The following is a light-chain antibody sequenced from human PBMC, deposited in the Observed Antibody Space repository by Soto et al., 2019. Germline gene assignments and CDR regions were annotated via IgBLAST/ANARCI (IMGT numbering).Light chain of an antibody. CDR3: SSYTSSSTRVV. J-gene: IGLJ2*01. CDR2: DVS. CDR1: SSDVGGYNY. Sequence: QSALTQPASVSGSPGQSITISCTGTSSDVGGYNYVSWYQQHPGKAPKLMIYDVSNRPSGVSNRCSGSKSGNTASLTISGRQAEDEADYYCSSYTSSSTRVVFGGGTKVTV. V-gene: IGLV2-14*01.